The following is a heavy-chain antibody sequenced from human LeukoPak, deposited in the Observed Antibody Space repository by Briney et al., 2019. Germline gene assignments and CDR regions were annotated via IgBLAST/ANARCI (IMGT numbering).Heavy chain of an antibody. CDR1: GFTFSSYW. Sequence: PGGSLRLSCAASGFTFSSYWMSWVRQAPGKGLEWVANIKQDGSEKYYVDSVKGRFTISRDNAKNSLYLQMNSLRAEDTALYYCARDKIVGATHFDYWGQGTLVTVSS. CDR3: ARDKIVGATHFDY. CDR2: IKQDGSEK. V-gene: IGHV3-7*01. J-gene: IGHJ4*02. D-gene: IGHD1-26*01.